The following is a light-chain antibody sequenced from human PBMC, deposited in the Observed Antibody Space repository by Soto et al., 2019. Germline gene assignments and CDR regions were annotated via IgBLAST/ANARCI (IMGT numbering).Light chain of an antibody. CDR2: GAS. CDR3: QQYNNSVT. J-gene: IGKJ4*01. CDR1: QSVSSN. V-gene: IGKV3-15*01. Sequence: EIVMTQSPATLSVSPGERATLSCRASQSVSSNLPWYQQKPGQAPRLLMYGASTRATGIPARFSGSGSGTEFTLTISSLQSEDFAVYYCQQYNNSVTFGGGTKVEIK.